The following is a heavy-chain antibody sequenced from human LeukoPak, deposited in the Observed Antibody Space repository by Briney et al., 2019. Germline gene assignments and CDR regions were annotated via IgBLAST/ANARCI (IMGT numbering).Heavy chain of an antibody. D-gene: IGHD5-18*01. CDR2: ISAYNGNT. Sequence: GASVRVSCKASGYTFTSYGISWVRQAPGQGLEWMGWISAYNGNTNYAQKLQGRVTMTTDTSTSTAYMELRSLRSDDTAVYYCARGLTQVAYSYRARPHLDNNWFDPWGQGTLVTVSS. J-gene: IGHJ5*02. CDR3: ARGLTQVAYSYRARPHLDNNWFDP. CDR1: GYTFTSYG. V-gene: IGHV1-18*01.